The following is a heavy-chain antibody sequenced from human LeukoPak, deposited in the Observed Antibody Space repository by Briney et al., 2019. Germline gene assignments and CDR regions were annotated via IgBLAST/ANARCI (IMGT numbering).Heavy chain of an antibody. CDR2: INSDGSST. Sequence: QPGGSLRLSCAASGFTFSSYWMHWVRQAPGKGLVWVSRINSDGSSTSYADSVKGRFTISRDNAKNTMYLQMNSLRADDAAVYYCARDSYSGSYLNYWGQGTLVTVSS. CDR3: ARDSYSGSYLNY. D-gene: IGHD1-26*01. J-gene: IGHJ4*02. V-gene: IGHV3-74*01. CDR1: GFTFSSYW.